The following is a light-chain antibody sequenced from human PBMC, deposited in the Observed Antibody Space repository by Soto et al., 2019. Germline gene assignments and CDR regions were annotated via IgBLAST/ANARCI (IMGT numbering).Light chain of an antibody. CDR2: GNS. CDR1: SSNIGAGYD. CDR3: QSYDSSLSGYV. J-gene: IGLJ1*01. V-gene: IGLV1-40*01. Sequence: QSVLTQPPSVSGAPGQRVTISCTGSSSNIGAGYDVHWYQQLPGTAPKLLIYGNSNRPSGVPDRFFGSKSGTSASLAITGFQAEDEADYYCQSYDSSLSGYVFGTGTKLTVL.